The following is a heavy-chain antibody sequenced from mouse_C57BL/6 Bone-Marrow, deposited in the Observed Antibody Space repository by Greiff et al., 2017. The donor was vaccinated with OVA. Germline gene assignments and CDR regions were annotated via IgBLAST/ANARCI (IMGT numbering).Heavy chain of an antibody. D-gene: IGHD2-4*01. J-gene: IGHJ4*01. Sequence: QVQLKESGAELARPGASVKLSCKASGYTFTSYGISWVKQRTGQGLEWIGEIYPRSGNTYYNEKFKGKATLTADKSSSTAYMELRSLTSEDSAVYFCAKAYYDYDGDPYYYAMDYWGQGTSVTVSS. CDR2: IYPRSGNT. V-gene: IGHV1-81*01. CDR3: AKAYYDYDGDPYYYAMDY. CDR1: GYTFTSYG.